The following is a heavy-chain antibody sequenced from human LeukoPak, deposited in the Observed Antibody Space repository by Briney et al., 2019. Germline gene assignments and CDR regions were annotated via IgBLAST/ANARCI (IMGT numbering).Heavy chain of an antibody. D-gene: IGHD3-16*01. CDR3: ARGVWGSYSATHFDY. Sequence: ASVKVSCKASGYTFTGYYMHWVRQAPGQGLEWMGWINPNSGGTNYAQKFQGRVTMTRDTSVSTAYMELSRLRSDDTAVYYYARGVWGSYSATHFDYWGQGTLVTVSS. CDR2: INPNSGGT. J-gene: IGHJ4*02. V-gene: IGHV1-2*02. CDR1: GYTFTGYY.